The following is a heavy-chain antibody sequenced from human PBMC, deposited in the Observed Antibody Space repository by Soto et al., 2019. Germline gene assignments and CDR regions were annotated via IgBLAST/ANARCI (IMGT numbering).Heavy chain of an antibody. D-gene: IGHD3-22*01. V-gene: IGHV1-46*01. CDR1: GYTFTSYY. CDR2: INPSAGST. CDR3: ARVPLDSDSSSYYYDHYYGMDV. J-gene: IGHJ6*02. Sequence: ASVKVSCKASGYTFTSYYIHWARQAPGQGLEWVGIINPSAGSTNYAQNFQGRVTMTRDTSTSTVYMELSSLRSEDTAVYYCARVPLDSDSSSYYYDHYYGMDVWGQGTTVTVSS.